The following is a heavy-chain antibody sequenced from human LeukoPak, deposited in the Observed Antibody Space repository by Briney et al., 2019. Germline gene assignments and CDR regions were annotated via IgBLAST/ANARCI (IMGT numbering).Heavy chain of an antibody. CDR2: IIPIFGTA. CDR3: ACVVRGAFDI. Sequence: GASVKVSCKASGGTFSSYAISWVRQAPGQGLEWMGGIIPIFGTANYAQKFQGRVTITADESTSTAYMELSSLRSEDTAVYYCACVVRGAFDIWGQGTLVTVSS. J-gene: IGHJ3*02. V-gene: IGHV1-69*13. D-gene: IGHD2-21*01. CDR1: GGTFSSYA.